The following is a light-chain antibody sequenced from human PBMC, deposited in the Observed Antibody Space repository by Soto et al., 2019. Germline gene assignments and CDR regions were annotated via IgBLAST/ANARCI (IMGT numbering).Light chain of an antibody. V-gene: IGKV3-20*01. Sequence: EIVLTQSPGTLSLSPGERATLSCRASQSVSSSYLAWYQQKPGQAPRLLIYGASSRATGIPDSFSGSGSGTDFTLTISRLEPEVFAVYYCQQYGSSPWTFGQGTKVEIK. CDR2: GAS. CDR1: QSVSSSY. CDR3: QQYGSSPWT. J-gene: IGKJ1*01.